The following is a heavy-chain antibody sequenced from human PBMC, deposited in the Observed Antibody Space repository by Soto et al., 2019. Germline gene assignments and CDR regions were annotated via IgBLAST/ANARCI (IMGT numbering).Heavy chain of an antibody. CDR1: GFTFSSYE. Sequence: PGGSLRLSCAASGFTFSSYEMNWVRQAPGKGLEWVSYISSSGSTIYYADSVKGRFTISRDNAKNSLYLQMNSLRAEDTAVYYCARVRPMVNGGGDYWGQGTLVTVSS. CDR2: ISSSGSTI. J-gene: IGHJ4*02. CDR3: ARVRPMVNGGGDY. V-gene: IGHV3-48*03. D-gene: IGHD5-18*01.